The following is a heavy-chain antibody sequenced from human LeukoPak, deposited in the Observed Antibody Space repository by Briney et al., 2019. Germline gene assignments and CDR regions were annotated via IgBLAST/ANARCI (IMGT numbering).Heavy chain of an antibody. CDR2: ISAYNGNT. V-gene: IGHV1-18*01. CDR1: GYTFTSYG. CDR3: ARYSSSKHYYYYGMDV. Sequence: ASVKVSCKASGYTFTSYGISWVRQAPGQGLEWMGWISAYNGNTNYAQKLQGRVTMTTDTSTSTAYMELRSLRSDDTAVYYCARYSSSKHYYYYGMDVWGQGTTVTVSS. D-gene: IGHD6-6*01. J-gene: IGHJ6*02.